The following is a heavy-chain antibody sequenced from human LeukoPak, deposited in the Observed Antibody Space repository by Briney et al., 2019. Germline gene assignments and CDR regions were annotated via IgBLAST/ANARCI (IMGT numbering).Heavy chain of an antibody. CDR1: GNTVNNNY. CDR2: INPSRGDT. J-gene: IGHJ6*02. CDR3: ARPYYGDDLDV. V-gene: IGHV1-46*02. Sequence: ASVKVSCKASGNTVNNNYMHWVRQAPGQGLEWMGIINPSRGDTIYAQKFQGRVTMTRDTSTSTVYMELSSLRSEDTAVYYCARPYYGDDLDVWGQGTTVTVSS. D-gene: IGHD4-17*01.